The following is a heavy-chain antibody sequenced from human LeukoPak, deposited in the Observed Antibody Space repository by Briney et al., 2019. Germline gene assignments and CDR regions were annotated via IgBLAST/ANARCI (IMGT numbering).Heavy chain of an antibody. Sequence: ASVKVSCKASGYTFTCYYMHWVRQAPGQGLEWMGWINLNSGGTNYAQKFQGRVTMTRDTSISTAYMELSRLRSDDTAVYYCARGAWYSSSWYQGTTGPWGQGTLVTVSS. CDR3: ARGAWYSSSWYQGTTGP. V-gene: IGHV1-2*02. CDR1: GYTFTCYY. D-gene: IGHD6-13*01. CDR2: INLNSGGT. J-gene: IGHJ5*02.